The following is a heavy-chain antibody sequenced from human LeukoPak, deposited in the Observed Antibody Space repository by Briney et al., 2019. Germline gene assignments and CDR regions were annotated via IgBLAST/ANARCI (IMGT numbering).Heavy chain of an antibody. Sequence: GESLKISCKGSGYSFTCYWIGWVRQMPGKGLEWMGIIYPGDSDTRYSPSFQGQVTISADKSISTAYLQWSSLKASVTAVYYCATGEIIVGARYWGQGALVTVSS. V-gene: IGHV5-51*01. J-gene: IGHJ4*02. CDR3: ATGEIIVGARY. CDR2: IYPGDSDT. CDR1: GYSFTCYW. D-gene: IGHD1-26*01.